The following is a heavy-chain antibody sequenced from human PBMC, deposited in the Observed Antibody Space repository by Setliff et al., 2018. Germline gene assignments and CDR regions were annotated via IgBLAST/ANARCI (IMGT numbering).Heavy chain of an antibody. CDR2: FDPEDGET. J-gene: IGHJ4*02. Sequence: GASVKVSCKVSGYRLIELSMHWVRQAPGKGLEWMGGFDPEDGETIYAQKFQGRVTMTEDTSTDTAYMELSSLRSEDTAVYYCAADYYDSSGYGYWGQGTLVTVSS. CDR3: AADYYDSSGYGY. D-gene: IGHD3-22*01. CDR1: GYRLIELS. V-gene: IGHV1-24*01.